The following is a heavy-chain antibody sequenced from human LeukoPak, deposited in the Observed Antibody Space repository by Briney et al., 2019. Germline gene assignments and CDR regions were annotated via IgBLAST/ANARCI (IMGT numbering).Heavy chain of an antibody. Sequence: HRASVKVSCKASGGTFSSYTISWVRQAPGQGLEWMGRIIPILGIANYAQKFQGRVTITADKSTGKASMELSSLRSEDTAVYYCARSQSTIFGVVTLYYYYMDVWGKGTTVTVSS. CDR1: GGTFSSYT. CDR2: IIPILGIA. J-gene: IGHJ6*03. CDR3: ARSQSTIFGVVTLYYYYMDV. D-gene: IGHD3-3*01. V-gene: IGHV1-69*02.